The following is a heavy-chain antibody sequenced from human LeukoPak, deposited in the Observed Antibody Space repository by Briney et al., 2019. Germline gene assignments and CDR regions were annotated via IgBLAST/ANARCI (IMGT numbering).Heavy chain of an antibody. D-gene: IGHD1-1*01. CDR3: VSSNWNARGGG. CDR2: ISYDGSNK. CDR1: GFTFSSYG. Sequence: PGGSLRLSCAASGFTFSSYGMHWVRQAPGKGLEWVAVISYDGSNKYYADSVKGRFTISRDNSKNTLYLQMNSLRAEDTAVYYCVSSNWNARGGGWGQGTLVTVSS. J-gene: IGHJ4*02. V-gene: IGHV3-30*03.